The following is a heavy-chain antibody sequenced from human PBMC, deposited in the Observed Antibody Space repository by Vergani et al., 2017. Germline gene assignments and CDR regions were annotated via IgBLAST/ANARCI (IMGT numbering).Heavy chain of an antibody. D-gene: IGHD5-18*01. Sequence: QVQLVQSGAEVKKPGASVKVSCKASGYTFTSYAMHWVRQAPGQRLEWMGWINAGNGNTKYSQKFQGRVTITRDTSASTAYMELSSLRSEDTAVYYCARGPAYSSLLRGDDAFDIWGQGTMVTVSS. J-gene: IGHJ3*02. V-gene: IGHV1-3*01. CDR3: ARGPAYSSLLRGDDAFDI. CDR2: INAGNGNT. CDR1: GYTFTSYA.